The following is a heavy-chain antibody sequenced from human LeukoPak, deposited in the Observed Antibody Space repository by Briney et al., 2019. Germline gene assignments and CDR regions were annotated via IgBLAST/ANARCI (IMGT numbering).Heavy chain of an antibody. J-gene: IGHJ4*02. CDR3: ARDETTGKGTAWFGWLH. Sequence: PGGSLRLSCAASGFTFSSYWLSWVRQAPGKGLEWVSVISESGDSTNYADSVRGRFLISTDNSKNTLFLQMNSLRVEDTAVYYCARDETTGKGTAWFGWLHWGRGTLVTVSS. CDR1: GFTFSSYW. D-gene: IGHD3-10*01. V-gene: IGHV3-23*01. CDR2: ISESGDST.